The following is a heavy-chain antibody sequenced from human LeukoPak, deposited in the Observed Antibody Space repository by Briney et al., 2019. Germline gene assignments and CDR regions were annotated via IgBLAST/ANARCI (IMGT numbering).Heavy chain of an antibody. D-gene: IGHD4-17*01. J-gene: IGHJ4*02. CDR2: INSDGSST. CDR1: GFTFSSYW. CDR3: AEGGHDYGDYGRY. Sequence: GGSLRLTCAASGFTFSSYWMHWVRQAPGKGLVWVSRINSDGSSTSYADSVKGRFTISRDNAKNTLYLQMNSLRAEDTAVYYCAEGGHDYGDYGRYWGQGTLVTVSS. V-gene: IGHV3-74*01.